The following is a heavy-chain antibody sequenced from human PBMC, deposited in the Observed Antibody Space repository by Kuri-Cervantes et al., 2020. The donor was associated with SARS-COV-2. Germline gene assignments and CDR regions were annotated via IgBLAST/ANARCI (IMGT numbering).Heavy chain of an antibody. CDR3: ARERGSWYVPLRTYYYHYMDV. CDR1: GYTFTSYV. V-gene: IGHV1-18*01. J-gene: IGHJ6*03. Sequence: ASVKVSCQATGYTFTSYVISWVRQAPGQGLEWMGWISAYNGNTNYVQKLQGRVTMTTDTSPSTAYMELRSLRSDDTAGYYCARERGSWYVPLRTYYYHYMDVWGKGTTVTVSS. D-gene: IGHD6-13*01. CDR2: ISAYNGNT.